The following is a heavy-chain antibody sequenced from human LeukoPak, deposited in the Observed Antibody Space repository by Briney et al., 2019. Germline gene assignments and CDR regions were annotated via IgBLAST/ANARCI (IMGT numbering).Heavy chain of an antibody. D-gene: IGHD3-10*01. CDR2: IYDSGST. CDR3: ASQSSSYYYGSGSYYRPFDP. CDR1: GFTFSSYA. Sequence: GSLRLSCAASGFTFSSYAMSWIRQPPGKGLEWIGSIYDSGSTYYNPSLKSRVTISVDTSKNQFSLKLSSVTAADTAVYYCASQSSSYYYGSGSYYRPFDPWGQGTLVTVST. V-gene: IGHV4-39*01. J-gene: IGHJ5*02.